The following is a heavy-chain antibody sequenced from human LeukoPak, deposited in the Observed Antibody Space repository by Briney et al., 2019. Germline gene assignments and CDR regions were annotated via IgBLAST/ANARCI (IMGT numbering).Heavy chain of an antibody. CDR2: LSAYNGNT. CDR1: GYTFTSYG. V-gene: IGHV1-18*01. J-gene: IGHJ6*02. Sequence: ASVKVSCKASGYTFTSYGISWVRQAPGQGLEWMGWLSAYNGNTNYAQKLQGRVTMTTDTSTSTAYMELRSLRSDDTAVYYCARASPGIAAAGAYYYGMDVWGQGTTVTVSS. CDR3: ARASPGIAAAGAYYYGMDV. D-gene: IGHD6-13*01.